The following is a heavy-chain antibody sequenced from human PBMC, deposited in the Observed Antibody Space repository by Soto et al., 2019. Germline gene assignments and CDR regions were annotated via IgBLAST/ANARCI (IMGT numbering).Heavy chain of an antibody. V-gene: IGHV3-66*01. D-gene: IGHD1-7*01. Sequence: GGSLRLSCAASGFTVSSNYMNWVRQTPGKGLEWVSVIYSDGLTYYADSVKGRFTISRDNSKNTLFLQMNSLRAEDTAVYYCVGGTGTKAGFYWGQGTLVTVSS. CDR2: IYSDGLT. CDR1: GFTVSSNY. J-gene: IGHJ4*02. CDR3: VGGTGTKAGFY.